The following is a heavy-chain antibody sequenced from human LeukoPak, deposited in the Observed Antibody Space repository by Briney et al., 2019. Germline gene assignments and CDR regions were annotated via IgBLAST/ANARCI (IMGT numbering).Heavy chain of an antibody. J-gene: IGHJ4*02. Sequence: ASVKVSCKASGYTFTSYYMHWVRQAPGQGLEWMGIINPSGGSTSYAQKFQGRVTMTRDPSTSTVYMELSSLRSEDTAVYYCARVFTDCSGGSCYSPGPSGFDYWGQGTLVTVSS. CDR3: ARVFTDCSGGSCYSPGPSGFDY. D-gene: IGHD2-15*01. V-gene: IGHV1-46*01. CDR1: GYTFTSYY. CDR2: INPSGGST.